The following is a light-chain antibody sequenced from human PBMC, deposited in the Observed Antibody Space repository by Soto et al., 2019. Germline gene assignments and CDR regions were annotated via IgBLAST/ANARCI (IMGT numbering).Light chain of an antibody. J-gene: IGKJ1*01. V-gene: IGKV3-15*01. CDR2: CAF. Sequence: EILLTQFPPTLSVSPGERATLSCLARQSVRNYLHWYHQKPGQAPRLLIYCAFIRAPGIPVRFSGSGSGTEFTLTVSSLQSEDFGTYYCQQYDNWPRTFGQGTKVDIK. CDR1: QSVRNY. CDR3: QQYDNWPRT.